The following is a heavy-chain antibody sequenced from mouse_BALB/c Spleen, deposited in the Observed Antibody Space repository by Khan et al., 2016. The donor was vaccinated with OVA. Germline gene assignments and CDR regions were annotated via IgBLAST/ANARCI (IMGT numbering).Heavy chain of an antibody. CDR1: GFSLSRYN. V-gene: IGHV2-6-4*01. CDR2: IWGGGVT. Sequence: QVQLKESGPGLVAPSQSLSITCTVSGFSLSRYNIHWVRQPPGKGLEWLGMIWGGGVTDYNSTLKSRLSINKDNSKSQVFLKMNSLQTDDTAMYYCARVYYRYDGYYAMDFWGQGTSVTVSS. D-gene: IGHD2-14*01. CDR3: ARVYYRYDGYYAMDF. J-gene: IGHJ4*01.